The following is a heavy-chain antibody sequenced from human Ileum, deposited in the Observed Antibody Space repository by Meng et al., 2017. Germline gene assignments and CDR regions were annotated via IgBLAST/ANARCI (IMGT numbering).Heavy chain of an antibody. CDR3: VNRAWLES. Sequence: EVQLVEPGGGLVQPGGSLRLSCAASGFNFSSQSMSWVRQAPGKGLEWVSVTTDWNGKAYYADSVKGRFTISRDNSKNTLYLQMNSLRVDDTAVYYCVNRAWLESWGQGTLVTVSS. V-gene: IGHV3-23*04. J-gene: IGHJ5*01. D-gene: IGHD3-10*01. CDR1: GFNFSSQS. CDR2: TTDWNGKA.